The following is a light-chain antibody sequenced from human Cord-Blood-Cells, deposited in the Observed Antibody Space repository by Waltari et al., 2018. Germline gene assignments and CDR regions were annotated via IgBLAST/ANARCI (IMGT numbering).Light chain of an antibody. CDR2: EVS. V-gene: IGLV2-8*01. J-gene: IGLJ2*01. Sequence: QSALTQPPSASGSPGQSVTISCPGTSSAVGGYNYVSWYQQHPGTAPKLMIYEVSKRPSGVPDRFSGSKSGNTASLTVSGLQAEDEADYYCSSYAGSNVVFGGGTKLTVL. CDR1: SSAVGGYNY. CDR3: SSYAGSNVV.